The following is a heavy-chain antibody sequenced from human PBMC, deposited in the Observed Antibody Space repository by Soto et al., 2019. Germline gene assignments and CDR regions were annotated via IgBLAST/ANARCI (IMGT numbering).Heavy chain of an antibody. CDR1: GYTFTSYG. V-gene: IGHV1-18*04. CDR2: ISAYNGNT. D-gene: IGHD6-6*01. Sequence: ASVKVSCKASGYTFTSYGISWVRQAPGQGLEWMGWISAYNGNTNYAQKLQGRVTMTTDTSTSTAYMELRSLRSDDTAVYYCARDSSSYYYYYGMDVWGQGTTVTVSS. J-gene: IGHJ6*02. CDR3: ARDSSSYYYYYGMDV.